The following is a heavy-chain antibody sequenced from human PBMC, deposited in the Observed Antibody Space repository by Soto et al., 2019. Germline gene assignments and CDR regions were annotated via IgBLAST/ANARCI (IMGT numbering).Heavy chain of an antibody. Sequence: SETLSLTCTFSGGSISSSSYYWGWIRQPPGKGLEWIGSIYYSGSTYYNPSLKSRVTISVDTSKNQFSLKLSSVTAADTAVYYCARHQDYGDSHPNDYYFDYWGQGTLVTVSS. J-gene: IGHJ4*02. V-gene: IGHV4-39*01. CDR3: ARHQDYGDSHPNDYYFDY. CDR1: GGSISSSSYY. CDR2: IYYSGST. D-gene: IGHD4-17*01.